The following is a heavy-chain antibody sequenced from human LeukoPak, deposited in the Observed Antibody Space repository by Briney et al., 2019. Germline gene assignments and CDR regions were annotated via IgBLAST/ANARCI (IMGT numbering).Heavy chain of an antibody. J-gene: IGHJ3*02. V-gene: IGHV4-39*07. CDR1: GGSISSSSYY. D-gene: IGHD6-13*01. CDR2: IYYSGST. Sequence: PSETLSLTCTVSGGSISSSSYYWGWIRQPPGKGLEWIGSIYYSGSTYYNPSLKSRVTISVDTSKNQFSLKLSSVTAADTAVYYCARDWVGAGYSSSRGAFDIWGQGTMVTVSS. CDR3: ARDWVGAGYSSSRGAFDI.